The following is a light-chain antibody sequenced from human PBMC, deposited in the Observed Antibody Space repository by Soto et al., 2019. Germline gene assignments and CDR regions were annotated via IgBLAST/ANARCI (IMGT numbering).Light chain of an antibody. Sequence: EVAMTQSPATLSVSPGERATLSCRASQTVSRNLAWYQQRPGQAPRLLIYDISNRATGVPARFSGSGSETEFTLTIRSLQSEDFAVYFCQQYNKLPSFGQGTRLEIK. J-gene: IGKJ5*01. CDR1: QTVSRN. CDR3: QQYNKLPS. V-gene: IGKV3-15*01. CDR2: DIS.